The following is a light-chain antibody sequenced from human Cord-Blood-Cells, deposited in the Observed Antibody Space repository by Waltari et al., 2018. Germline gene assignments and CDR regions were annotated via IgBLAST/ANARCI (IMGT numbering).Light chain of an antibody. J-gene: IGLJ2*01. CDR3: QAWDSSTAV. Sequence: SYELTQPPSVSVSPGQTASITCSGDKLGDKYACWYQQKPGKSPVLVIYQDSKRPSGSPQRLSGSHSGNTATLTIRGTQAMDEADYYCQAWDSSTAVFGGGTKLTVL. CDR1: KLGDKY. V-gene: IGLV3-1*01. CDR2: QDS.